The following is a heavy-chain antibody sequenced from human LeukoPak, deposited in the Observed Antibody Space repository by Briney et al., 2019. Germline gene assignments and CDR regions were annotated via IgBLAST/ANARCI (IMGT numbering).Heavy chain of an antibody. CDR1: GFTFSSYA. CDR2: ISGSGGST. CDR3: ARMYGDYDAFDI. Sequence: GGSLRLSCAASGFTFSSYAMSWVRQAPGKGLEWVSAISGSGGSTYYADSVKGRFTISRDNSKNTLYLQMNSLRAEDTAVYYCARMYGDYDAFDIWGQGTMVTVSS. V-gene: IGHV3-23*01. D-gene: IGHD4-17*01. J-gene: IGHJ3*02.